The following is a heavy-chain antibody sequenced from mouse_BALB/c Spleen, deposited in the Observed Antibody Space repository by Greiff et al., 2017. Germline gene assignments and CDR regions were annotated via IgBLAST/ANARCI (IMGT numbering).Heavy chain of an antibody. CDR3: GSIGLNAGDY. CDR2: ISCYNGAT. CDR1: GYSFTGYY. J-gene: IGHJ4*01. D-gene: IGHD2-14*01. Sequence: LVKPGASVKLSCKASGYSFTGYYMHWVKQSRGESLEWIGYISCYNGATSYNQKFKGKATITVDTSSSTAYMQLNSLTSEDSAVYYCGSIGLNAGDYWGQGTSVTVSA. V-gene: IGHV1S34*01.